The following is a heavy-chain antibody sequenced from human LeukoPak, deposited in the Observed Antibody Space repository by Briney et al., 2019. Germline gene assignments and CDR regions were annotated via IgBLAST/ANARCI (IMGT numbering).Heavy chain of an antibody. D-gene: IGHD6-13*01. CDR2: ISSSGSTI. CDR3: ATLVVLPAAVIHKFDY. V-gene: IGHV3-11*01. Sequence: GGSLRLSCAASGFSFSDYYMSWIRQAPGKGLEWVSYISSSGSTIYYADSVKGRFTLSRDNAKNSLYLQMNTLRAEDTAIYYCATLVVLPAAVIHKFDYWGQGTLVTVS. J-gene: IGHJ4*02. CDR1: GFSFSDYY.